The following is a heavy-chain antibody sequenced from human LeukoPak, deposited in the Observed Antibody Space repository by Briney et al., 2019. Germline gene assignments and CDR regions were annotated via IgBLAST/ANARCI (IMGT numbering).Heavy chain of an antibody. CDR2: ISGSGGST. V-gene: IGHV3-23*01. CDR3: AAGPIDQPAHAFDI. D-gene: IGHD1-14*01. CDR1: GFTFSSYA. J-gene: IGHJ3*02. Sequence: GGSLRLSCAASGFTFSSYAMSWVRQAPGKGLEWVSAISGSGGSTYYADSVKGRLTISRDNSKNTLYLQMNSLRAEDTAVYYCAAGPIDQPAHAFDIWGQGTMVTVSS.